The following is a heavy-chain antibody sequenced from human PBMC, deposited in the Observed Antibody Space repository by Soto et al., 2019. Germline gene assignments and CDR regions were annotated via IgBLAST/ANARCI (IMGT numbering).Heavy chain of an antibody. J-gene: IGHJ5*02. CDR1: GYTFTGYG. CDR2: ISAYNGNT. D-gene: IGHD4-17*01. Sequence: GASVKVSCKASGYTFTGYGISWVRQAPGQGLEWMGWISAYNGNTNYAQKLQGRVTMTTDTSTSTAYMELRSLRSDDTTVYYCARGITTVTTSLVGPGLKRDWFDPWGQGTLVTVSS. V-gene: IGHV1-18*01. CDR3: ARGITTVTTSLVGPGLKRDWFDP.